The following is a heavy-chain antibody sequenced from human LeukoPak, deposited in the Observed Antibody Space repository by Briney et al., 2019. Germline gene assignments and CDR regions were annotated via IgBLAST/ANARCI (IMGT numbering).Heavy chain of an antibody. V-gene: IGHV1-24*01. CDR2: FDPEEGEK. CDR1: GYTLSELS. CDR3: ATERSVSSRSSDNWFDP. Sequence: ASVKVSCKGSGYTLSELSMHWVRQAPGKGLEWMGGFDPEEGEKIYAQKFQGRVTMTEDTSTDTAYMELSSLRSEDTAVYFCATERSVSSRSSDNWFDPWGQGTLVIVSS. J-gene: IGHJ5*02. D-gene: IGHD6-6*01.